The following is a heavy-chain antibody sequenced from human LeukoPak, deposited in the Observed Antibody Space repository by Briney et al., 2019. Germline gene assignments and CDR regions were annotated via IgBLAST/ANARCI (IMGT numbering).Heavy chain of an antibody. CDR2: ISWNSGSI. V-gene: IGHV3-9*01. CDR1: GFTFDDYA. CDR3: AKDTERGYYYGMDV. D-gene: IGHD3-3*01. Sequence: GGSLRLPCAASGFTFDDYAMHWVRQAPGKGLEWVSGISWNSGSIGYADSVKGRFTISRDNAKNSLYLQMNSLRAEDTALYYCAKDTERGYYYGMDVWGQGTTVTVSS. J-gene: IGHJ6*02.